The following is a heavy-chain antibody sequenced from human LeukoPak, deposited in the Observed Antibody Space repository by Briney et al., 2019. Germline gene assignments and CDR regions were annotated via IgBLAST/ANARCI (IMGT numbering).Heavy chain of an antibody. CDR2: INSGGGGT. J-gene: IGHJ4*02. D-gene: IGHD3-10*01. Sequence: PGGSLRLSCPASGFIFTDYAMSWVRQSPGKGLAWVSSINSGGGGTFFADSVKGRFTISRDDSRGMVYLQMNSLSAEVTAVYYCARSGISTCHYWGQGTLVTVSS. CDR1: GFIFTDYA. CDR3: ARSGISTCHY. V-gene: IGHV3-23*01.